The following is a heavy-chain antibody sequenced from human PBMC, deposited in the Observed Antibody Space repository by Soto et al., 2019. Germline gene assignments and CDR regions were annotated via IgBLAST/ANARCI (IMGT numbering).Heavy chain of an antibody. CDR3: ARDKVNILTGLRWFDP. J-gene: IGHJ5*02. D-gene: IGHD3-9*01. Sequence: SETLSLTCTVSGGSISSYYWSWIRQPPGKGLEWIGYIYYSGSTNYNPSLKSRVTISVDTSKNQFSLKLSSVTAADTAVYYCARDKVNILTGLRWFDPWGQGTLVTVSS. V-gene: IGHV4-59*01. CDR1: GGSISSYY. CDR2: IYYSGST.